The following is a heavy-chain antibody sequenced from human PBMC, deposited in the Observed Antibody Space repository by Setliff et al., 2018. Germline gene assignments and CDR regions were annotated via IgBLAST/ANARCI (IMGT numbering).Heavy chain of an antibody. CDR2: IYHSGSA. CDR1: GGSISSSSYY. CDR3: ARTGTYRYFDS. Sequence: SETLSLTCTVSGGSISSSSYYWGWIRQPPGKGLEWIGSIYHSGSAYYNTSLESRLTISVDTSKNQFSLKLRSVTAADTAVYCARTGTYRYFDSWGQGTLVTVSS. J-gene: IGHJ4*02. D-gene: IGHD1-1*01. V-gene: IGHV4-39*01.